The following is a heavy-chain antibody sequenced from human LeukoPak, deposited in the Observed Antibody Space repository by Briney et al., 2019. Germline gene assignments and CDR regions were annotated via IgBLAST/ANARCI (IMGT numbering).Heavy chain of an antibody. CDR2: IYTSGST. J-gene: IGHJ4*02. V-gene: IGHV4-4*07. CDR1: GGSISSYY. Sequence: SETLSLTCTVSGGSISSYYWSWIRQPAGKGLEWIGRIYTSGSTNYNPSLKSRVTMSVDTSKNQFSLKLSSVTAADTAVYYCARYPYCSGGSCYFDYWGQGTLVTVSS. CDR3: ARYPYCSGGSCYFDY. D-gene: IGHD2-15*01.